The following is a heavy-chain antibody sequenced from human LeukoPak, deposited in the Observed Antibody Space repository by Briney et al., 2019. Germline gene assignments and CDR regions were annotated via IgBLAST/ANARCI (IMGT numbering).Heavy chain of an antibody. D-gene: IGHD6-6*01. CDR3: ARLNVGTARCDFDY. Sequence: GGSLRLSCAASGFTFSSYSMNWVRQAPGKGLEWVSYISSSSSTIYYADSVKGRFTISRDNAKNSLYLQMNSLRAEDTAVYYCARLNVGTARCDFDYWGQGTLVTVSS. CDR2: ISSSSSTI. J-gene: IGHJ4*02. CDR1: GFTFSSYS. V-gene: IGHV3-48*01.